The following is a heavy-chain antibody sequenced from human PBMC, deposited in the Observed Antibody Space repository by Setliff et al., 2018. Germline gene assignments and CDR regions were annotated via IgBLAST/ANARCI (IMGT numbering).Heavy chain of an antibody. V-gene: IGHV4-59*11. Sequence: SETLSLTCAVYGGSFSSHYWSWIRQPPGKGLEWIGYIYYSGSTYYNPSLKSRVTISVDTSKNQFSLKLSSVTAADTAVYYCARDRRIVGARHAFDIWGQGTMVTVS. D-gene: IGHD1-26*01. CDR3: ARDRRIVGARHAFDI. CDR2: IYYSGST. J-gene: IGHJ3*02. CDR1: GGSFSSHY.